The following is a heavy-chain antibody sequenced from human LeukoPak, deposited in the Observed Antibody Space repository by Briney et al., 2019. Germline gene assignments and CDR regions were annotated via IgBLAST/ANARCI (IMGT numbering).Heavy chain of an antibody. CDR1: GYTFTGYY. D-gene: IGHD3-3*01. V-gene: IGHV1-2*02. CDR2: INPNSGGT. J-gene: IGHJ4*02. CDR3: ARDSSHFGVVMSGY. Sequence: GASVKVSCKASGYTFTGYYMHWVRQAPGQGLEWMGWINPNSGGTNYAQKFQGRVTMTRDTSISTAYMELSRLRSDDTAAYYCARDSSHFGVVMSGYWGQGTLVTVSS.